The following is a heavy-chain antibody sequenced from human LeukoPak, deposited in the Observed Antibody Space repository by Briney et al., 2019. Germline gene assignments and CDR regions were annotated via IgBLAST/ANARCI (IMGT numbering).Heavy chain of an antibody. J-gene: IGHJ4*02. CDR2: IYYSGST. V-gene: IGHV4-59*01. CDR3: AREGGSSTDY. D-gene: IGHD6-13*01. CDR1: NGSISYYY. Sequence: SETLSLTCTVSNGSISYYYWSWIRQPPGKGLEWIGYIYYSGSTNYNPSLKSRVTMSVDTSKNQFSLKLSSVTAADTAVYYCAREGGSSTDYWGQGTLVTVSS.